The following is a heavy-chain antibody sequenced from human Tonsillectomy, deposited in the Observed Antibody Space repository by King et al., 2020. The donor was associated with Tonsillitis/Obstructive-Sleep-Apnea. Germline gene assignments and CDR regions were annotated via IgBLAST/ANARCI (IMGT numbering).Heavy chain of an antibody. J-gene: IGHJ6*03. V-gene: IGHV3-30*03. CDR2: ISFDGSNK. Sequence: VQLVESGGGVVQPGRSLRLSCAASGFTFSSYGMHWVRQAPGKGLEWGAVISFDGSNKYYSDSVKGRFTISSDNSKNTLYLQMNSLRAEDTAVYYCARDLYSYDVDVHYYYMDLWGQGTPVTVSS. D-gene: IGHD5-24*01. CDR3: ARDLYSYDVDVHYYYMDL. CDR1: GFTFSSYG.